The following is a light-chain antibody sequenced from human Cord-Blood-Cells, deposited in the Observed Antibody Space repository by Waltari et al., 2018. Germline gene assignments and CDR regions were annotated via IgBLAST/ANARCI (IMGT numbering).Light chain of an antibody. V-gene: IGKV4-1*01. CDR3: QQYYSTPRT. CDR2: WAS. Sequence: DIVMTQSPDSLAVSLGERATINCKSSQSFLYSPNNKNYLAWYQQKPGQPPKLLIYWASTREAGVPARFSGSGSGTDFTLTISSLQAEDVAVYYCQQYYSTPRTFGQGTKVEIK. J-gene: IGKJ1*01. CDR1: QSFLYSPNNKNY.